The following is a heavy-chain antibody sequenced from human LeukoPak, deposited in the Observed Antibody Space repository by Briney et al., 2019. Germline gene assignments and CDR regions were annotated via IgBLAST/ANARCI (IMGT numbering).Heavy chain of an antibody. J-gene: IGHJ3*02. CDR2: ISAYNGNT. D-gene: IGHD1-26*01. Sequence: ASVKVSCKASGYIFTSYGISWVRQAPGQGLEWMGWISAYNGNTNYAQKLQGRVTMTTDTSTSTAYMELRSLRSDDTAVYYCARGGRWELPRPYAFDIWGQGTMVTVSS. CDR3: ARGGRWELPRPYAFDI. V-gene: IGHV1-18*01. CDR1: GYIFTSYG.